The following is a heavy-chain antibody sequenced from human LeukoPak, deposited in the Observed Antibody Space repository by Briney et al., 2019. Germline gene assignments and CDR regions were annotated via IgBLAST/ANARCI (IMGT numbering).Heavy chain of an antibody. CDR2: ISWNSGSI. J-gene: IGHJ4*02. CDR1: GFTFDDYA. D-gene: IGHD3-10*01. V-gene: IGHV3-9*01. Sequence: PGRSLRLSCAASGFTFDDYAMHWVRQAPGKGLEWVSGISWNSGSIGYADSVKGRFTISRDNAKNSLYLQMNSLRAEDTAVYYCAKVSGDFDYWGQGTLVTVSS. CDR3: AKVSGDFDY.